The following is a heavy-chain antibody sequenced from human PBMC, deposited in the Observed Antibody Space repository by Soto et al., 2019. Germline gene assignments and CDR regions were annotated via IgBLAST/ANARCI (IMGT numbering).Heavy chain of an antibody. CDR3: ARSGHLGDLSLSY. J-gene: IGHJ4*02. Sequence: SETLSLTCTVSGGSISSGDYYWSWIRQPPGKGLEWIGYIYYSGRTYYNPSLKSRLTISVDRSKNQFSLNLSSVTAADTAVYYCARSGHLGDLSLSYWGQGTLVTVSS. V-gene: IGHV4-30-4*01. CDR1: GGSISSGDYY. D-gene: IGHD3-16*01. CDR2: IYYSGRT.